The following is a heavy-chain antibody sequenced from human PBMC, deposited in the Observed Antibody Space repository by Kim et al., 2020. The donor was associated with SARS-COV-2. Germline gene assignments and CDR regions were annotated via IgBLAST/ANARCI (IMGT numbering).Heavy chain of an antibody. D-gene: IGHD3-22*01. Sequence: GGSLRLSCAASGYTVTYSYMGWVRQAPGKGLEWASFIYSGGNTIYADSVKGRLIISRDHSKNTLYLQMNSLRAEDTAVYYCATVVFYYDAGYFKNWGQGTLVIVSS. CDR1: GYTVTYSY. CDR2: IYSGGNT. J-gene: IGHJ1*01. V-gene: IGHV3-66*01. CDR3: ATVVFYYDAGYFKN.